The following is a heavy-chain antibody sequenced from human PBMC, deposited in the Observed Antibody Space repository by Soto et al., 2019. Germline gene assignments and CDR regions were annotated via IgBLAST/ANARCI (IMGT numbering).Heavy chain of an antibody. J-gene: IGHJ4*02. CDR1: GYTFTKYY. Sequence: QVQLEQSGAEVRKPGASVRLSCKASGYTFTKYYMHWLRQAPGQGLDWMGIIMARGRATNYGPKFQGRVPMTTDQSTRTFFMALRSLRPEDAAVYYCARDGVVAGTGGESVYFDYWGRGTLITVSS. CDR2: IMARGRAT. CDR3: ARDGVVAGTGGESVYFDY. V-gene: IGHV1-46*01. D-gene: IGHD6-19*01.